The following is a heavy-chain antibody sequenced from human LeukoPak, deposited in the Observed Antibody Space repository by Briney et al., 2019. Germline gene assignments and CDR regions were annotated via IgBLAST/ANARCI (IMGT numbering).Heavy chain of an antibody. V-gene: IGHV3-43*01. Sequence: GGSLRLSCAAAGLTFDDYTMHWVRQAPGKGLEWVSLISWDGGSTYYADSVKGRFTISRDNRKNSLYLQMNSLRTEDTALYYCAKDSGYDFSGWYFDLWGRGTLVTVSS. CDR1: GLTFDDYT. CDR2: ISWDGGST. J-gene: IGHJ2*01. CDR3: AKDSGYDFSGWYFDL. D-gene: IGHD5-12*01.